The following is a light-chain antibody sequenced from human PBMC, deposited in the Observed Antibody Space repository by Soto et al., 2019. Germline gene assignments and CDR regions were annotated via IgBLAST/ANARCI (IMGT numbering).Light chain of an antibody. Sequence: ELVLTQSPATLSLSPGERATLSCRASQFLSSYLAWYQQKPGQPPRLLIYDTSNRAAGVPARFSGSRSGTAFSLTISSLEPEDFAVYFCHQRNKFGQGTRLEIK. CDR1: QFLSSY. J-gene: IGKJ5*01. CDR3: HQRNK. V-gene: IGKV3-11*01. CDR2: DTS.